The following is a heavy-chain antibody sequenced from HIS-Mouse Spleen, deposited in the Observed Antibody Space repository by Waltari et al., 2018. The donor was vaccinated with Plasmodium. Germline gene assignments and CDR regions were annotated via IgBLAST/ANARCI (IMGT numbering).Heavy chain of an antibody. J-gene: IGHJ4*02. D-gene: IGHD6-6*01. CDR3: ARGGYSSSSYYFDY. V-gene: IGHV4-59*01. Sequence: GPGLVKPSETLSLTCTVSGGSISSYYWSWIRQPPGKGLEWIAYIYYSGSTNYNPSLKSRVTISVDTSKNQFSLKLSSVTAADTAVFYCARGGYSSSSYYFDYWGQGTLVTVSS. CDR2: IYYSGST. CDR1: GGSISSYY.